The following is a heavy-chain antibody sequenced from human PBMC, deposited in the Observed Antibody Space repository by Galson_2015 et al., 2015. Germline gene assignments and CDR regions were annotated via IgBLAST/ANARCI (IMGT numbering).Heavy chain of an antibody. Sequence: ETLSLTCAVYGGSFSGYYWSWIRQPPGKGLEWIGEINHSGSTNYNPSLKSRVTISVDTSKNQFSLKLSSVTAADTATYYCARGGSLRGDIIFYYWGQGTLVTVSS. CDR3: ARGGSLRGDIIFYY. V-gene: IGHV4-34*01. D-gene: IGHD3-10*01. CDR1: GGSFSGYY. J-gene: IGHJ4*02. CDR2: INHSGST.